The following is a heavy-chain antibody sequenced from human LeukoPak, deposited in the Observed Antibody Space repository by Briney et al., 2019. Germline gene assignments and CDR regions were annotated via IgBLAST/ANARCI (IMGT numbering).Heavy chain of an antibody. D-gene: IGHD7-27*01. CDR2: TYYRSKWYF. V-gene: IGHV6-1*01. J-gene: IGHJ4*02. CDR1: GDSVSSNSVS. Sequence: SQTLSLTCAISGDSVSSNSVSWHWIRQSPSRGLEWLGRTYYRSKWYFDYAISVKSRITINPDTSRNQFSLQLISVTPEDTAIYFCARSNNWGFDYWGQGTLVTVSS. CDR3: ARSNNWGFDY.